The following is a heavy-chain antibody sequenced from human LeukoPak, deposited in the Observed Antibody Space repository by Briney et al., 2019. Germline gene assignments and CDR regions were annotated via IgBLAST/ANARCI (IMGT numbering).Heavy chain of an antibody. J-gene: IGHJ6*02. Sequence: GASVKVSCEVSGYTFSDLSMSWVRQAPGKGLEWMAGFDPGDGETIYAQKFQGRITMTEDTSTDTAYMELSSLRSEDTAVYYCATDAPQWELPTHHYYGIDVWGQGTTVTVSS. CDR1: GYTFSDLS. D-gene: IGHD1-26*01. CDR3: ATDAPQWELPTHHYYGIDV. V-gene: IGHV1-24*01. CDR2: FDPGDGET.